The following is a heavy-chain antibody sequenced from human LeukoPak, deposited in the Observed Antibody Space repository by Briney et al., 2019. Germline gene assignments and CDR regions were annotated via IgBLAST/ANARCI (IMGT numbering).Heavy chain of an antibody. V-gene: IGHV3-48*02. Sequence: PGGALRLSCEVSGFTFSSHRMNRVRQAPGKGLEWVSYISSGSGTIYYADSVKGRFTIARDDAKNSLYLQMSSLRDEDTAVYYCAREAIKDYWGQGTLVTVSS. CDR2: ISSGSGTI. CDR1: GFTFSSHR. CDR3: AREAIKDY. J-gene: IGHJ4*02.